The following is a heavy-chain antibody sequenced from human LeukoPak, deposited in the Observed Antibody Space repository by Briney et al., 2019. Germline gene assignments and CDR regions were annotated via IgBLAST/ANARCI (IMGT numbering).Heavy chain of an antibody. CDR3: ARTNGGGDGMDV. Sequence: GGSLRLSCAASQFXFSAYAINWVRQAPGKGLEWVSAISGSSSYIYYADSVKGRFTISRDNAKNSLNLQMNSLRAEDTAVYYYARTNGGGDGMDVWGQGTTVTVSS. J-gene: IGHJ6*02. V-gene: IGHV3-21*01. CDR1: QFXFSAYA. CDR2: ISGSSSYI. D-gene: IGHD2-8*01.